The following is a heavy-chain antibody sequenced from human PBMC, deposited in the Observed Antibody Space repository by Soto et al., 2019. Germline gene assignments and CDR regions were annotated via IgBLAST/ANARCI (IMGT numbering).Heavy chain of an antibody. D-gene: IGHD3-22*01. V-gene: IGHV1-69*06. CDR2: IIPIFGTA. CDR3: ARGRDSSGYYYNFDY. J-gene: IGHJ4*02. Sequence: GASVKVSCKASGGTFSSYAISWVRQAPGQGLEWMGGIIPIFGTANYAQKFQGRVTITADKSTSTAYMELSSLRSEDTAVYYCARGRDSSGYYYNFDYWGQGXLVTVSS. CDR1: GGTFSSYA.